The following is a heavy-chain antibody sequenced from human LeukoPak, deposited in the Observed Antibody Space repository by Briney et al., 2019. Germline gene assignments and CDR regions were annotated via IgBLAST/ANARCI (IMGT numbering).Heavy chain of an antibody. CDR1: GGSISSYY. CDR2: IYYSGST. D-gene: IGHD3-22*01. J-gene: IGHJ3*02. V-gene: IGHV4-59*01. Sequence: SETLSLTCTVSGGSISSYYWSWIRQPPGKGLEWIGYIYYSGSTNYNPSLKSRVTISVDTSKNQFSLKLRSVTAADTAVYYCARGRRYYYDSTGYSSAPFDMWGQGTMVTVSS. CDR3: ARGRRYYYDSTGYSSAPFDM.